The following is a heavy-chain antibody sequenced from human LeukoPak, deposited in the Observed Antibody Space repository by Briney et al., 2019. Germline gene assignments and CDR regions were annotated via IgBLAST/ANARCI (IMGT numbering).Heavy chain of an antibody. CDR3: ARSGGPVITIFGVVVERNDAFDI. Sequence: SETLSLTCTVSGGSISSHYWSWIWQPPGKGLEWIGYIYYSGSTNYNPFLKSRVTISVDTSKNQFSLKLSSVTAADTAVYYCARSGGPVITIFGVVVERNDAFDIWGQGTMVTVSS. CDR2: IYYSGST. D-gene: IGHD3-3*01. CDR1: GGSISSHY. V-gene: IGHV4-59*11. J-gene: IGHJ3*02.